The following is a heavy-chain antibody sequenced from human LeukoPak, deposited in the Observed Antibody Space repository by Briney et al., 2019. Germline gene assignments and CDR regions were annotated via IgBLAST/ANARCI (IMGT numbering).Heavy chain of an antibody. Sequence: PSETLSLTCTVSGGSISSYYWSWIRQPPGKGLEWIGYIHYGGNTDYNPSLKSRVVISVDTPNNQFSLKLNSVTAADTAVYYCARRGSGYPYYFDYWGQGTLVTVSS. D-gene: IGHD3-22*01. CDR1: GGSISSYY. CDR3: ARRGSGYPYYFDY. V-gene: IGHV4-59*01. CDR2: IHYGGNT. J-gene: IGHJ4*02.